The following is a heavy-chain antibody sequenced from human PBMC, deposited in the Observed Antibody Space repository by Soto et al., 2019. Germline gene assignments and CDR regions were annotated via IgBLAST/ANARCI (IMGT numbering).Heavy chain of an antibody. CDR1: GYIFTGYY. V-gene: IGHV1-2*02. J-gene: IGHJ3*02. D-gene: IGHD3-9*01. CDR2: INTKTGGT. Sequence: ASVKVSCKASGYIFTGYYIRWVRQAPGQGLEWMGWINTKTGGTKYAQKFQGRVTMTRDTSINTAYMEVSRLRSDDTAVYYCATDKVAFDMWGQGTMVTVSS. CDR3: ATDKVAFDM.